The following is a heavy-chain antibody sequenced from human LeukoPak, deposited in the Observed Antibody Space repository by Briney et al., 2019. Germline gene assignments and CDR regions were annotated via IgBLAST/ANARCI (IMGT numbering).Heavy chain of an antibody. J-gene: IGHJ3*02. V-gene: IGHV3-48*01. CDR2: ISSSSSTI. CDR1: GFTFSNYW. Sequence: GGSLRLSCAASGFTFSNYWMSWVRQAPGKGLEWVSYISSSSSTIYYADSVKGRFTISRDNAKNSLYLQMNSLRAEDTAVYYCASGYCSGGSCYSDAFDIWGQGTMVTVSS. CDR3: ASGYCSGGSCYSDAFDI. D-gene: IGHD2-15*01.